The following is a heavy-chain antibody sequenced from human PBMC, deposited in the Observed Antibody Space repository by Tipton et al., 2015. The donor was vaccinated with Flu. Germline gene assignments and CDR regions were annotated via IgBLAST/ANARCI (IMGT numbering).Heavy chain of an antibody. V-gene: IGHV4-38-2*02. CDR1: GYSISSGYY. D-gene: IGHD3-3*01. J-gene: IGHJ2*01. CDR2: IYHSGST. CDR3: ARCNRITTFGVVIRGGYFDL. Sequence: TLSLTCTVSGYSISSGYYWGWIRQPPGKGLEWIGSIYHSGSTYYNSFLKSRVTISVDTSKNQFSLKLSSVTAADTAVYYCARCNRITTFGVVIRGGYFDLWGRGTLVTVSS.